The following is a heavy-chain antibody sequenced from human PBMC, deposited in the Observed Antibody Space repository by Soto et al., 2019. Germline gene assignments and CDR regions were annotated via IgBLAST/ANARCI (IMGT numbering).Heavy chain of an antibody. V-gene: IGHV4-59*01. CDR2: IYYSGSS. CDR3: ARAMRYSSCAPIYFDY. J-gene: IGHJ4*02. Sequence: PSQTRCRPGALSGCARSNYYSSLKRKRTGRGLEWIGYIYYSGSSNYNPSLKSRVTISVDTSKNQFSLKLSSVTAADTAVYYCARAMRYSSCAPIYFDYCGQGTLVTVSS. CDR1: GCARSNYY. D-gene: IGHD6-19*01.